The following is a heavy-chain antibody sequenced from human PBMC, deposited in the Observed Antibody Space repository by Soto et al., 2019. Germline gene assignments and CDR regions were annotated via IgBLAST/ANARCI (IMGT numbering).Heavy chain of an antibody. CDR3: AREGVAPYYYYGMDV. CDR2: ISTYNGDT. CDR1: RYANTSRC. J-gene: IGHJ6*02. D-gene: IGHD5-12*01. V-gene: IGHV1-18*01. Sequence: ASVEASWKARRYANTSRCRWSAQHSTGQGLEWMGWISTYNGDTNYAQTFQGRVTMTTDTSTSTVHMEVRSLRSDDTAVYYCAREGVAPYYYYGMDVWGQGTPVTVSS.